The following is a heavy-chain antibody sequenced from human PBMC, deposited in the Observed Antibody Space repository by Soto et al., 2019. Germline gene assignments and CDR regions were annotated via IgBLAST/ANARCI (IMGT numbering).Heavy chain of an antibody. J-gene: IGHJ4*02. CDR3: ARAPPLRIAAAGTFRPCDY. D-gene: IGHD6-13*01. Sequence: GASVKVSCRASGYTFTSYAMHWVRQAPGQRLEWMGWINAGNGNTKYSQKFQGRVTITRDTSASTAYMELSSLRSEDTAVYYCARAPPLRIAAAGTFRPCDYWGQGTLVTVSS. V-gene: IGHV1-3*01. CDR1: GYTFTSYA. CDR2: INAGNGNT.